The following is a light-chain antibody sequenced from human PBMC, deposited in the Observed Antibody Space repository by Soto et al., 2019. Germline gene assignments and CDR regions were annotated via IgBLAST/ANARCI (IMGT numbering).Light chain of an antibody. CDR3: QQTYSIPHT. CDR1: QGINSF. CDR2: AAS. J-gene: IGKJ2*01. Sequence: DVQMTQSPSSLSASVGDRVAITCRASQGINSFLNWSQQTPGEAPKLLIYAASSLQSGVPSRFSGSGSGTEFTLTISSLQPADFATYYCQQTYSIPHTFGQGTKLEIK. V-gene: IGKV1-39*01.